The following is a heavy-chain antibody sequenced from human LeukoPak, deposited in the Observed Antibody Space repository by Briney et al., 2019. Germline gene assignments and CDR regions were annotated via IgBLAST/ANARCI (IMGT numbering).Heavy chain of an antibody. Sequence: SETLSLTCTVSGGSISSYYWSWIRQPPGKGLEWIGYIDYSGSTNYNPSLKSRVTISVDTSKKQFPLKLSSVTVADTAVYYCAKEVVGLRYYMDVWGKGTTVTVSS. J-gene: IGHJ6*03. D-gene: IGHD1-26*01. CDR2: IDYSGST. V-gene: IGHV4-59*01. CDR3: AKEVVGLRYYMDV. CDR1: GGSISSYY.